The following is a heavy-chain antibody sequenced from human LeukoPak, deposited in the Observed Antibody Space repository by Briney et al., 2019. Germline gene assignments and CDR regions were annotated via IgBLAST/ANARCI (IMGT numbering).Heavy chain of an antibody. Sequence: ASVKVSCKASGYSFHTYYMNWVRQAPGQGLEWLGWINTDSGGTNYAQKFLGRVTMTRDTSTSTAYMELRSLRSDDTAVYYCARAGSYYYYYMDVWDRGTTVTVSS. J-gene: IGHJ6*03. D-gene: IGHD1-26*01. CDR1: GYSFHTYY. CDR2: INTDSGGT. CDR3: ARAGSYYYYYMDV. V-gene: IGHV1-2*02.